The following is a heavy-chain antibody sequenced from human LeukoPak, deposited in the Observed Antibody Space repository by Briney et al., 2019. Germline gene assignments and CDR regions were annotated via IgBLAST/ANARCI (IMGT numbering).Heavy chain of an antibody. J-gene: IGHJ5*02. D-gene: IGHD6-13*01. Sequence: ASVKVSCKASGYTFTSYDINWVRQATGQGLEWMGWMNPNSGNTGYAQKFQGRVTIIRNTSISTAYMELSSLRSEDTAVYYCARKQQRIEGFDPWGQGTLVTVSS. CDR2: MNPNSGNT. CDR3: ARKQQRIEGFDP. CDR1: GYTFTSYD. V-gene: IGHV1-8*03.